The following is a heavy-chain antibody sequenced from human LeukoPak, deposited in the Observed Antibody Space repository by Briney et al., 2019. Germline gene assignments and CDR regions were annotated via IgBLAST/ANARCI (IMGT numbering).Heavy chain of an antibody. CDR1: GFTFSNAW. CDR3: TTVAASGPLDY. D-gene: IGHD3-3*01. Sequence: GGSLRLSCAASGFTFSNAWMSWVRQAPGKGLEWVGRIRSKSDGGITDYAAPVKGRFTISRDDSKNTLYLQMNSLKTEDTAVYYCTTVAASGPLDYWGQGTLVTVSS. CDR2: IRSKSDGGIT. V-gene: IGHV3-15*01. J-gene: IGHJ4*02.